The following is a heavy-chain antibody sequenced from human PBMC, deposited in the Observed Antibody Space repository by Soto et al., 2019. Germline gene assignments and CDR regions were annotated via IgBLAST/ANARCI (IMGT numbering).Heavy chain of an antibody. CDR3: AIRYSSSSKYFHH. V-gene: IGHV4-34*01. CDR2: ISLSGST. D-gene: IGHD6-13*01. Sequence: QVQLQQWGAGLLKPSETLSLTCGVYGGSFSDSYGSWIRQPQGKGLEWIGEISLSGSTNYNPSLTSRITISVDTSKNPFSLKLSSVTAADTAVYYCAIRYSSSSKYFHHWGQGTLVTVSS. J-gene: IGHJ1*01. CDR1: GGSFSDSY.